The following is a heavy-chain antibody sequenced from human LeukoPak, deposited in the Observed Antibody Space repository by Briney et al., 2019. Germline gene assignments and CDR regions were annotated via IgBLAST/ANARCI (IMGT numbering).Heavy chain of an antibody. V-gene: IGHV4-4*07. CDR3: GXQXYTASYYFLDF. Sequence: SETLSLTCTVSSGSINSYYWRWVRQPPGKGLEWIGRIYTTGATQYHPSLKSRVTMSIDTSTNQFSLNLRSMTAADTAVYYCGXQXYTASYYFLDFWSQGTLVAVS. J-gene: IGHJ4*02. CDR2: IYTTGAT. CDR1: SGSINSYY. D-gene: IGHD1-26*01.